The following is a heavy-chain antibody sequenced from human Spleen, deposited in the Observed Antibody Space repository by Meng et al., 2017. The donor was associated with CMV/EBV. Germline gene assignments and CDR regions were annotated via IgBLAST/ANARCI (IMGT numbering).Heavy chain of an antibody. D-gene: IGHD2-2*01. J-gene: IGHJ4*02. Sequence: GGSLRLSCAASGFSFSGYGMYWVRQAPGRGLEWVALIYYDGSNRYYADSVKGRFTISRDISKNTLYLQMNSLRGEDTAVYYCAKGRYCTSAGCYVQDYFDSWGQGTLVTVSS. CDR1: GFSFSGYG. V-gene: IGHV3-30*02. CDR2: IYYDGSNR. CDR3: AKGRYCTSAGCYVQDYFDS.